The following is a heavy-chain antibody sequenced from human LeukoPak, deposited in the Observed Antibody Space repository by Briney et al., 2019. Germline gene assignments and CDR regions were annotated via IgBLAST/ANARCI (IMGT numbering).Heavy chain of an antibody. CDR3: ARDKIVGATKLDY. D-gene: IGHD1-26*01. V-gene: IGHV3-7*01. CDR2: IKEDGSEK. J-gene: IGHJ4*02. Sequence: AGSLRLSCAASGFTFSSYWMSWVRQAPGKGLEWVANIKEDGSEKRYVDSVKGRFTISRDNAKNSLYLQMNSLRAEDTAVYYCARDKIVGATKLDYWGQGTLVTVSS. CDR1: GFTFSSYW.